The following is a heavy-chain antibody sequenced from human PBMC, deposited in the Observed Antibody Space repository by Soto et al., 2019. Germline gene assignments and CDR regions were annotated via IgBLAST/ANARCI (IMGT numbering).Heavy chain of an antibody. CDR1: GFTFSSYG. Sequence: GGSLRLSCAASGFTFSSYGMHWVRQAPGKGLEWVAVIWYDGSNKYYADSVKGRFTISRDNSKNTLYLQMNSLRAEDTAVYYCARGDGYNRLFDIWGQGTMVTV. J-gene: IGHJ3*02. V-gene: IGHV3-33*01. CDR2: IWYDGSNK. CDR3: ARGDGYNRLFDI. D-gene: IGHD5-12*01.